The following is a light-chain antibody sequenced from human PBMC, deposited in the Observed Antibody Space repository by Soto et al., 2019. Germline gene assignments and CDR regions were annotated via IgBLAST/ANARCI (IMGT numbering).Light chain of an antibody. V-gene: IGKV1-39*01. CDR1: QSISSY. CDR2: AAS. CDR3: QQSYSTPRT. Sequence: DIQMTQSPSSLSASVGDRVTITCRASQSISSYLNWYQQKPGKAPKLLIYAASSLQSGVPSRFSGSGSGTHFTLTISRLQPEDIATYYCQQSYSTPRTFGQGTKVEIK. J-gene: IGKJ1*01.